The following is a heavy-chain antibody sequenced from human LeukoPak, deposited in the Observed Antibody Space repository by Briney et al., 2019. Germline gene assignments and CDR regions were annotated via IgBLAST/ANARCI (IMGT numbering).Heavy chain of an antibody. Sequence: SETLSLTCAVYGGSFSGYYWSWIRQPPGKGLEWIGEINHSGSTNCNPSLKSRVTISVDTSKNQFSLKLSSVTAADTAVYYCARVGSIAARPSGDYWGQGTLVTVSS. J-gene: IGHJ4*02. CDR3: ARVGSIAARPSGDY. D-gene: IGHD6-6*01. CDR2: INHSGST. V-gene: IGHV4-34*01. CDR1: GGSFSGYY.